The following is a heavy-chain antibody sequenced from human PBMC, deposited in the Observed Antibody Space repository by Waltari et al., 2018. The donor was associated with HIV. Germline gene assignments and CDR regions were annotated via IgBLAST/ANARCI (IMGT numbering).Heavy chain of an antibody. CDR3: ARGRGRYDFWSGYSSPGDAFDI. J-gene: IGHJ3*02. CDR2: MSPNSGNA. CDR1: GYIFINQD. Sequence: QVQLEQSGAEVKKPGASVKVSCKASGYIFINQDTTWVRQSTGQGLVWMGWMSPNSGNAGYAPNFQSRVTMTRNTSTTTAYMELTDLRSADTAVYFCARGRGRYDFWSGYSSPGDAFDIWGQGTVVIVSS. D-gene: IGHD3-3*01. V-gene: IGHV1-8*01.